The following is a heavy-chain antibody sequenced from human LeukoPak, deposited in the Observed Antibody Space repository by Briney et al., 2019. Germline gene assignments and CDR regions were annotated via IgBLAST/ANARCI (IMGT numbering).Heavy chain of an antibody. CDR3: ARERYSSSPGYSSSWFYFDY. CDR2: IYSGGST. CDR1: GFTVSSNY. D-gene: IGHD6-13*01. Sequence: GGSLRLSCAASGFTVSSNYMSWVRQAPGKGLEWVSVIYSGGSTYYTDSVKGRFTISRDNSKNTLYLQMNSLRAEDTAVYYCARERYSSSPGYSSSWFYFDYWGQGTLVTVSS. J-gene: IGHJ4*02. V-gene: IGHV3-66*02.